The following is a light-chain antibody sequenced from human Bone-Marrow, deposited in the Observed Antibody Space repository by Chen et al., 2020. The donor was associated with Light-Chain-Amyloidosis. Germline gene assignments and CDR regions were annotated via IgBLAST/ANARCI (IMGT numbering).Light chain of an antibody. CDR3: QVWDRSSDRPV. CDR1: NIGSTS. CDR2: DDS. J-gene: IGLJ3*02. V-gene: IGLV3-21*02. Sequence: SYVLTQPSSVSVAPGQTATIACGGNNIGSTSVHWYQPTPGQAPLLVVYDDSDRPSGITERLSGSNSGNTATLTISRVEAGDEADYYCQVWDRSSDRPVFGGGTKLTVL.